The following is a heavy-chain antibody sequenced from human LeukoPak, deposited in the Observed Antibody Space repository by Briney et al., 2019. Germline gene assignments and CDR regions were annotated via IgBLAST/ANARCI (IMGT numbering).Heavy chain of an antibody. CDR1: GYTFTSYY. V-gene: IGHV1-46*01. CDR2: INPSGGST. J-gene: IGHJ5*02. Sequence: GASVKVSCKASGYTFTSYYMHWVRQAPGQGLEWMGIINPSGGSTSYAQKFQGRVTMTRDTSTSTVYMELSSLRSEDTAVYYCARDRIAARPKGHWFDPWGQGTLVTVSS. CDR3: ARDRIAARPKGHWFDP. D-gene: IGHD6-6*01.